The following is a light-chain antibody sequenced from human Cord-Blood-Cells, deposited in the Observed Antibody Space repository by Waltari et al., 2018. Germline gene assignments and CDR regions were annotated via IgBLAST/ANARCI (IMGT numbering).Light chain of an antibody. J-gene: IGLJ3*02. V-gene: IGLV2-14*01. Sequence: QSALTQPASVSGFPGQSLTIPCTGTSSHVGGYNYVSWYQQHPGKAPKLMIYDVSKRPSGVSNRFSGSKSGNTASLTISGLQADDEADYYCSSYTSSSTWVFGGGTKLTVL. CDR1: SSHVGGYNY. CDR3: SSYTSSSTWV. CDR2: DVS.